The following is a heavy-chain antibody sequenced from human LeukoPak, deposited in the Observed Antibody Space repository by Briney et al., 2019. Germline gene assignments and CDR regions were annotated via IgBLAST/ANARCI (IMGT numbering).Heavy chain of an antibody. CDR3: ARAPSTPSSSWYRYYYGMDV. Sequence: SETLSLTCTVSGGSISSYYWSWIRQPPGKGLEWIGEINHSGSTNYNPSLKSRVTISVDTSKNQFSLKLSSVTAADTAVYYCARAPSTPSSSWYRYYYGMDVWGQGTTVTVSS. CDR2: INHSGST. J-gene: IGHJ6*02. D-gene: IGHD6-13*01. CDR1: GGSISSYY. V-gene: IGHV4-34*01.